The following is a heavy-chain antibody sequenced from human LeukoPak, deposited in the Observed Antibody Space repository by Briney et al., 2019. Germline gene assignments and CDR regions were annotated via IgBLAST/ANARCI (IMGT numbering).Heavy chain of an antibody. CDR3: ARSKTVAGTIDY. Sequence: GGSLRLSCAASGFTVSSNYMSWVRQAPGKGLEWVSVIYSGISTYYADSVKGRFTISRDNSKNTLYLQMNSLGAEDTAVYYCARSKTVAGTIDYWGQGTLVTVSS. D-gene: IGHD6-19*01. CDR2: IYSGIST. V-gene: IGHV3-53*01. J-gene: IGHJ4*02. CDR1: GFTVSSNY.